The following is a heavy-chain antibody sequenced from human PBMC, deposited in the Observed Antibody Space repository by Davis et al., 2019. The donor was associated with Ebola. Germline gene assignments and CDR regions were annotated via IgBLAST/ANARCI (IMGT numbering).Heavy chain of an antibody. D-gene: IGHD3-10*01. J-gene: IGHJ3*02. V-gene: IGHV4-61*08. CDR1: GGSVSSGGYY. CDR2: IYYSGST. CDR3: ARAMVTMVSFAFDI. Sequence: SETLSLTCTVSGGSVSSGGYYWNWIRQSPGKGLEWIGYIYYSGSTDYSPSLRGRVTISVDKSKNQFSLKLSSVTAADTAVYYCARAMVTMVSFAFDIWGQGTVVTVSS.